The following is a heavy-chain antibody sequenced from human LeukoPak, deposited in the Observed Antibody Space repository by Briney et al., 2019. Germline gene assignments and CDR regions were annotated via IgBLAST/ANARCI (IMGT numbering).Heavy chain of an antibody. D-gene: IGHD6-13*01. Sequence: SVKVSCKASGGTFSSYTISWVRQAPGQGLEWMGRIIPILGIAHYAQKFQGRVTITADKSTSTAYMELSSLRSEDTAVYYCAREGDRRGHSGTGLLIGYWGQGTLVTVSS. CDR3: AREGDRRGHSGTGLLIGY. CDR1: GGTFSSYT. J-gene: IGHJ4*02. V-gene: IGHV1-69*04. CDR2: IIPILGIA.